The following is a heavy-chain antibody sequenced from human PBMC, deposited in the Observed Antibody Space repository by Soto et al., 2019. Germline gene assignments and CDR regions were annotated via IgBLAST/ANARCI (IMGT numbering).Heavy chain of an antibody. J-gene: IGHJ4*02. CDR3: SRGGTPIDY. D-gene: IGHD3-16*01. V-gene: IGHV1-18*01. Sequence: QVQLVQSGGEVKKPGASVKVSCKASGYTFTNFVISLVRQGPGQGLEWMGWISAYNGSPNHAQNFQGRVTMTTDTATSTAYIELRSLRSDDTAVYYCSRGGTPIDYWAQGTLVTVSS. CDR1: GYTFTNFV. CDR2: ISAYNGSP.